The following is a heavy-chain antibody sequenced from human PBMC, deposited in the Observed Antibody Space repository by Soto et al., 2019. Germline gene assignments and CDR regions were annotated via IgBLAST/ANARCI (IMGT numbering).Heavy chain of an antibody. V-gene: IGHV3-30-3*01. Sequence: GGSLRLSCAASGFTFSSYAMHWVRQAPGKGLEWVAVISYDGSNKYYADSGKGRFTISRDNSKNTLYLQMNSLRAEDTAVYYCARAEGSGLLYLDYWGQGTLVTVSS. CDR2: ISYDGSNK. CDR3: ARAEGSGLLYLDY. CDR1: GFTFSSYA. D-gene: IGHD2-15*01. J-gene: IGHJ4*02.